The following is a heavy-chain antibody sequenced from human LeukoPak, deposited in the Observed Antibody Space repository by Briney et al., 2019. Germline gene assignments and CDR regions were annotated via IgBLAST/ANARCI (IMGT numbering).Heavy chain of an antibody. CDR2: VYYSGTT. D-gene: IGHD6-19*01. CDR3: ARGPGYTSGWAFDY. Sequence: PSETLSLTCIVSGGSFRGHYWSWIRQPPGKGVEWIGYVYYSGTTNYNPSLESRVTLSIDTSKSQFSLRLSSMTAADTAVYYCARGPGYTSGWAFDYWGQGTLVTVSS. V-gene: IGHV4-59*11. CDR1: GGSFRGHY. J-gene: IGHJ4*02.